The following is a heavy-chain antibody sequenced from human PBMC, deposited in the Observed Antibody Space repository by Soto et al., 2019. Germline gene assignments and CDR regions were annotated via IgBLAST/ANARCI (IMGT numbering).Heavy chain of an antibody. CDR3: ARYWTKLFSMDV. J-gene: IGHJ6*02. D-gene: IGHD1-1*01. V-gene: IGHV3-53*01. CDR2: IYSGGST. Sequence: PGGSLRLSCAASGFTVSSNYMSWVRQAPGKGLEWVSVIYSGGSTYYADSVKGRFTISRDNSKNTLYLQMNSLRAEDTAVYYCARYWTKLFSMDVWGQGTTVTVSS. CDR1: GFTVSSNY.